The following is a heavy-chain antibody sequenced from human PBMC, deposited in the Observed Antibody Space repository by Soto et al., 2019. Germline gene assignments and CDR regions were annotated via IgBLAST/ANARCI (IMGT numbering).Heavy chain of an antibody. Sequence: SGTLALGCAVYEGCCGGYYGSGVRQPPGKGLEGFGEINHGGSTNYNLCVKVRVNISVDTSKNQFSLKLSSVTAADTAVYYCASLTYYYDSSGNAFDIWGQGTMVTV. CDR3: ASLTYYYDSSGNAFDI. J-gene: IGHJ3*02. V-gene: IGHV4-34*01. CDR2: INHGGST. D-gene: IGHD3-22*01. CDR1: EGCCGGYY.